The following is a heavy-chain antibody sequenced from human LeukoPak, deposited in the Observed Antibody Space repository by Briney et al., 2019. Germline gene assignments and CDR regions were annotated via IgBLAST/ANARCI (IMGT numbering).Heavy chain of an antibody. Sequence: SETLSLTCTVSGGSVSNGNYYWSWLRQPPGKALEWIGYIYYTGSTSYNPSLEGRVTISVDTSKNQFSVKLNSVTAADTAVYYCARKATTGPTKAAFDIWGQGTMVTVSS. CDR3: ARKATTGPTKAAFDI. V-gene: IGHV4-61*01. CDR1: GGSVSNGNYY. J-gene: IGHJ3*02. CDR2: IYYTGST. D-gene: IGHD4-17*01.